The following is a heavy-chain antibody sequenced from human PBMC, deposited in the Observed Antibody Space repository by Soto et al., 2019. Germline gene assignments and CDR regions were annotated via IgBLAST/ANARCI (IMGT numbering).Heavy chain of an antibody. D-gene: IGHD3-10*01. CDR3: AMTDETLTYYYGSEPEYYFDY. J-gene: IGHJ4*02. CDR1: GGSISSSSYY. Sequence: ASETLSLTCTVSGGSISSSSYYWGWIRQPPGKGLEWIGSIYYSGSTYYNPSLKSRVTISVDTSKNQFSLKLSSVTAADTAVYYCAMTDETLTYYYGSEPEYYFDYWGQGTLVTVSS. V-gene: IGHV4-39*01. CDR2: IYYSGST.